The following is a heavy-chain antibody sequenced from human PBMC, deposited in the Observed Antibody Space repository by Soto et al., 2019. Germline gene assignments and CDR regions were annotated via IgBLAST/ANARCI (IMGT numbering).Heavy chain of an antibody. CDR3: AHSRVERYFDY. D-gene: IGHD1-1*01. J-gene: IGHJ4*02. CDR2: IYWDDDK. V-gene: IGHV2-5*02. CDR1: GFSLSTSGVG. Sequence: QITLKESGPTLVKPTQTLTLTCTFSGFSLSTSGVGVGWIRQPPGKALEWLALIYWDDDKRYSPSLKSRLTINKDTSKNQVVLTMTNMDPVDTATYYCAHSRVERYFDYWGQGTLVTVSS.